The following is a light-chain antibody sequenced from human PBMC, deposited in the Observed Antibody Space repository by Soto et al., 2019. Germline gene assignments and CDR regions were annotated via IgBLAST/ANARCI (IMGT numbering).Light chain of an antibody. J-gene: IGKJ5*01. CDR1: QSVSSN. CDR3: QQYNNWPLFS. CDR2: GAS. Sequence: IVLIQSPATLSVSPGERATLSCRASQSVSSNLAWYQQKPGQAPRLLIYGASTRATGIPARFSGSGSGTEFTLTISSLQSEDFAVYYCQQYNNWPLFSFGQGT. V-gene: IGKV3-15*01.